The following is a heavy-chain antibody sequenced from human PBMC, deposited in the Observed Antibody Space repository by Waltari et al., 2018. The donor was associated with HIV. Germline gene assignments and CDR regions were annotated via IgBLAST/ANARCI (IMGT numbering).Heavy chain of an antibody. V-gene: IGHV1-69*01. CDR2: IIPAFGTA. J-gene: IGHJ6*02. Sequence: QGQPVQSGAEVKKPGSPVRVSCQVYGGPVSSASINWVRQAPRQGLEWMGGIIPAFGTANYAERFQGRVTITADEYTSTAYMDLSSLRSEDTAVYFCARDHRGNKLLYGMDVWGQGTTVTV. CDR3: ARDHRGNKLLYGMDV. CDR1: GGPVSSAS.